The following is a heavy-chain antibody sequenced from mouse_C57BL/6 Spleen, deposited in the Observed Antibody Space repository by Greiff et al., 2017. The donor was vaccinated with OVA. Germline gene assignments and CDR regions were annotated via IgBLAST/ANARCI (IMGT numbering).Heavy chain of an antibody. D-gene: IGHD1-1*01. CDR2: IDPSDSYT. CDR3: ASTTVVTTRFHYFDD. CDR1: GYTFTSYW. V-gene: IGHV1-69*01. J-gene: IGHJ2*01. Sequence: QVQLQQPGAELVMPGASVKLSCKASGYTFTSYWMHWVKQRPGQGLEWIGEIDPSDSYTNYNQKFKGKSTLTVDKSSSTAYMQLSSLTSEDSAFYDYASTTVVTTRFHYFDDWGQGTTLTVSS.